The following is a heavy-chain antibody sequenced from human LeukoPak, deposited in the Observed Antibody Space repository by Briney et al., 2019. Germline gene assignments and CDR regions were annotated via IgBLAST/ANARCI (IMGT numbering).Heavy chain of an antibody. CDR1: GYTFTSYD. V-gene: IGHV1-8*01. CDR2: MNPNSGNT. CDR3: ARGRVTIAYYFDY. Sequence: ASVKVSCKASGYTFTSYDINWVRQATGQGLEWMGWMNPNSGNTNYAQKLQGRVTMTTDTSTSTAYMELRSLRSDDTAVYYCARGRVTIAYYFDYWGQGTLVTVSS. J-gene: IGHJ4*02. D-gene: IGHD3-9*01.